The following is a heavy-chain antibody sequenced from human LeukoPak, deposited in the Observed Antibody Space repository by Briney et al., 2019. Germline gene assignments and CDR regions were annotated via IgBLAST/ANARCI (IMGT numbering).Heavy chain of an antibody. D-gene: IGHD1-26*01. CDR3: AMGLLQLYSGSPVYGMDV. CDR2: IIPIFGTA. Sequence: SVKVSCTASGGTFSSYAISWVRQAPGQGLEWMGGIIPIFGTANYAQKFQGRVTITADESTSTAYTEPSSLRSEDTAVYYCAMGLLQLYSGSPVYGMDVWGQGTTVTVSS. J-gene: IGHJ6*02. CDR1: GGTFSSYA. V-gene: IGHV1-69*13.